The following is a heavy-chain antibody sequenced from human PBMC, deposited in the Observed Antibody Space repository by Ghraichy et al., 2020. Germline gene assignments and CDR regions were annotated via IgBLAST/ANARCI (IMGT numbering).Heavy chain of an antibody. CDR1: GGSFSGYY. V-gene: IGHV4-34*01. D-gene: IGHD2-2*02. CDR3: ARGGISLDCSSTSCYKVHYGMDV. Sequence: SQTLSLTCAVYGGSFSGYYWSWIRQPPGKGLEWIGEINHSGSTNYNPSLKSRVTISVDTSKNQFSLKLSSVTAADTAVYYCARGGISLDCSSTSCYKVHYGMDVWGQGTTVTVSS. J-gene: IGHJ6*02. CDR2: INHSGST.